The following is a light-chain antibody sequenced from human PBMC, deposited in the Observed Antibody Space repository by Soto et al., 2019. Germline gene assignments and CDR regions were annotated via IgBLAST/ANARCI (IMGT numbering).Light chain of an antibody. V-gene: IGKV3-20*01. CDR1: QSVSSSY. Sequence: EIVLTQSPGTLSLSPGERATLSCRASQSVSSSYLAWYQQKPGQAPRLLIYGASSRATGIPDRFSGSGSGTDFTLTISILEPEDFAVYYCHHYGSSPVFTFGPGTKVDIK. J-gene: IGKJ3*01. CDR3: HHYGSSPVFT. CDR2: GAS.